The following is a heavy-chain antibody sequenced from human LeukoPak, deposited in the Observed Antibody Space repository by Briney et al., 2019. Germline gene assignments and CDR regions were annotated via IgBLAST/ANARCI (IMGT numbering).Heavy chain of an antibody. V-gene: IGHV3-21*01. CDR2: ISGTSNYI. CDR1: GFTFSSYS. J-gene: IGHJ3*02. Sequence: GGSLRLSCAASGFTFSSYSMNWVRQAPGKGLEWVSSISGTSNYIYHADSVKGRFTISRDNAKNSLYLQMNSLRAEDTAVYYCARDSNSPSVDAFDIWGQGTVVTVSS. CDR3: ARDSNSPSVDAFDI. D-gene: IGHD6-6*01.